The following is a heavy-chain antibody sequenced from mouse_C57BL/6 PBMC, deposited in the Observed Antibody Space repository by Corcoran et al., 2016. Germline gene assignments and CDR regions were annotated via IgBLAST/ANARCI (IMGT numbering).Heavy chain of an antibody. CDR3: ARDYDYDSWFAY. Sequence: QVQLKKSGAELVRPGASVKLSCKASGYTFTDYYINWVKQRPGQGLEWIARIYPGSGNTYYNEKFKGKATLTAEKSSSTAYMQLSSLTSEVSAVYFCARDYDYDSWFAYWGQGTLVTVSA. CDR1: GYTFTDYY. V-gene: IGHV1-76*01. J-gene: IGHJ3*01. D-gene: IGHD2-4*01. CDR2: IYPGSGNT.